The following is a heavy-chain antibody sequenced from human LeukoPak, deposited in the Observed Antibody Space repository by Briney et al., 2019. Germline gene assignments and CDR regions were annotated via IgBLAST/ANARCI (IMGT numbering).Heavy chain of an antibody. Sequence: GGSLRLSCAASGFTFSSYGMHWVRQAPGKGLEWVAVISYDGSNKYYADSVKGRFTISRDNSKNTLYPQMNSLRAEDTAVYYCAKDGLISGSGSYPDYWGQGTLVTVSS. J-gene: IGHJ4*02. V-gene: IGHV3-30*18. CDR1: GFTFSSYG. CDR2: ISYDGSNK. D-gene: IGHD3-10*01. CDR3: AKDGLISGSGSYPDY.